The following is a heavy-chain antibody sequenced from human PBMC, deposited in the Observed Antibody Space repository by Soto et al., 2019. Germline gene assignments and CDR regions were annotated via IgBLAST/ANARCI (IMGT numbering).Heavy chain of an antibody. CDR3: ARDIGSGWHSRFDP. Sequence: PSQTLSLTCVISGDSVSTNSAAWNWIRQSPSRGLEWLGRTYYRSKWYSEYAVSVKSRITINPDTSKNQVSLQLIAVIPEDTAVYYCARDIGSGWHSRFDPWGQGVLVTVSS. CDR2: TYYRSKWYS. V-gene: IGHV6-1*01. CDR1: GDSVSTNSAA. J-gene: IGHJ5*02. D-gene: IGHD6-19*01.